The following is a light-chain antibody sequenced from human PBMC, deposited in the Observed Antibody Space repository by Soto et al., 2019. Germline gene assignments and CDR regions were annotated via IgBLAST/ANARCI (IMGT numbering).Light chain of an antibody. J-gene: IGLJ1*01. CDR3: TSYTSTMTNV. Sequence: QSALTQPASVSGSPGQSITISCTGTSSDVGGFNSVSWYQLRPGTAPRLILYDVVDRPSVVSYRFSGSKSGNTASLTIAGLQAEDDADYFSTSYTSTMTNVFGSGTKLTVL. CDR1: SSDVGGFNS. CDR2: DVV. V-gene: IGLV2-14*03.